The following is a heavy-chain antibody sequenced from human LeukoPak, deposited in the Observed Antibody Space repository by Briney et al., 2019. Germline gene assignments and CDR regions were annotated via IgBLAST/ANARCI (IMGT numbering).Heavy chain of an antibody. CDR3: AREVGALYYFDY. V-gene: IGHV1-46*01. D-gene: IGHD1-26*01. CDR1: GYTFTSYY. Sequence: ASVKVSCKASGYTFTSYYMHWVRQAPGQGLEWMGIINPSGGSTSYAQKFQGRVTKTRDTSTSTVYMELSSLRSEDTAVYYCAREVGALYYFDYWGQGTLVTVSS. J-gene: IGHJ4*02. CDR2: INPSGGST.